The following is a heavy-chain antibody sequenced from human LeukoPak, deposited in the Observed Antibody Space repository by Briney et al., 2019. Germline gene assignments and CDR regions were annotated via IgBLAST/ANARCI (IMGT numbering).Heavy chain of an antibody. D-gene: IGHD3-22*01. Sequence: GGSLRPSCAASGFTFSSYAMHWVRQAPGKGLEWVAVISYDGSNKYYADSVKGRFTISRDNSKNTLYLQMNSLRAEDTAVYYCARGNYYYDSSGYYYFDYWGQGTLVTVSS. CDR1: GFTFSSYA. CDR2: ISYDGSNK. CDR3: ARGNYYYDSSGYYYFDY. V-gene: IGHV3-30*04. J-gene: IGHJ4*02.